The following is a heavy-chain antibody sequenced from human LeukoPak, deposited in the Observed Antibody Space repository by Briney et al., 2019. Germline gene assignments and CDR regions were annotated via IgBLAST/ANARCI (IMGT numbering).Heavy chain of an antibody. CDR3: AGRRDGYNEDDAFDI. Sequence: GESLKISCKGSGYSFTSYWIGWVRQMPGKGLEWMGIIYPGDSDTRYSPSFQGQVTISADKSISTAYLQWSSLKASDTAMYYCAGRRDGYNEDDAFDIWGQGTMVTVSS. CDR1: GYSFTSYW. J-gene: IGHJ3*02. D-gene: IGHD5-24*01. V-gene: IGHV5-51*01. CDR2: IYPGDSDT.